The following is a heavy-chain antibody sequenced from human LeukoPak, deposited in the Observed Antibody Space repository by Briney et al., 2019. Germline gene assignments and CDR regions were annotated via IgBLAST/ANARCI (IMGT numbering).Heavy chain of an antibody. CDR3: AKDAGSRAFDI. J-gene: IGHJ3*02. D-gene: IGHD3-10*01. CDR1: GFTFSSYW. Sequence: AGGSLRLSCAASGFTFSSYWMNWVRQAPGKGLEWVSLISTSGVGTYYADSVKGRFTISRDNSKSSLYLQMNSLRADDTAIYYCAKDAGSRAFDIWGQGTMVTVSS. CDR2: ISTSGVGT. V-gene: IGHV3-23*01.